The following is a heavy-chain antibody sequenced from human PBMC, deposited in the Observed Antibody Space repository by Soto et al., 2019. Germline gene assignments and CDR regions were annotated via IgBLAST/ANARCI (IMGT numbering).Heavy chain of an antibody. V-gene: IGHV3-30-3*01. J-gene: IGHJ4*02. CDR3: ARGKDDYVWGSYRYSFIAEHYFDY. D-gene: IGHD3-16*02. CDR2: ISYDGSNK. Sequence: GGSLRLSCAASGFTFSSYAMHWVRQAPGKGLEWVAVISYDGSNKYYADSVKGRFTISRDNSKNTLYLQMNSLRAEDTAVYYCARGKDDYVWGSYRYSFIAEHYFDYWGQGTLVTVAS. CDR1: GFTFSSYA.